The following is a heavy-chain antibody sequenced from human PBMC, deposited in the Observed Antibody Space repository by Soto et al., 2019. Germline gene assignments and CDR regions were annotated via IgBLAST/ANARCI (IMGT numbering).Heavy chain of an antibody. V-gene: IGHV3-15*07. D-gene: IGHD3-22*01. CDR2: IKSKTDGGTT. Sequence: GGSRRLSCAGTGFTFTNAWINRVRQAPGKGLEWVGRIKSKTDGGTTDYAEPVKGRFAISRDDSNNMVYLQMNSLKIEDTAVYYCTTDSYSTTMIVRFDSWGHRTPVTVSS. CDR3: TTDSYSTTMIVRFDS. CDR1: GFTFTNAW. J-gene: IGHJ4*01.